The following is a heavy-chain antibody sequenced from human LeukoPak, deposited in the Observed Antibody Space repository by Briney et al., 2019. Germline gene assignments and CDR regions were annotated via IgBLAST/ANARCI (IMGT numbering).Heavy chain of an antibody. J-gene: IGHJ4*02. CDR2: ITGRGSDT. CDR3: ARASSLQLWFGEGSG. CDR1: GFTVSSNY. D-gene: IGHD3-10*01. Sequence: QSGGSLRLSCAASGFTVSSNYMSWVRQAPGKGLQWVSAITGRGSDTYYADSVKGRFTISRDNSKNSLYLQMNSLRAEDTAVYYCARASSLQLWFGEGSGWGQGTLVTVSS. V-gene: IGHV3-23*01.